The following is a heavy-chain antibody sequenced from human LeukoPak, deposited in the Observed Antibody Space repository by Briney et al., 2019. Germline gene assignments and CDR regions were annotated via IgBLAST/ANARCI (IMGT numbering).Heavy chain of an antibody. D-gene: IGHD2-8*01. J-gene: IGHJ3*02. CDR2: MISKTDGGTT. CDR1: GFTVSSFY. V-gene: IGHV3-15*01. CDR3: TTDNGVSAFDI. Sequence: GGSLRLSCAASGFTVSSFYMSWGRQAPGKGLEWVGRMISKTDGGTTDYAAPVKGRFTISRDDSRNTLFLQMNSLKTDDTAVYYCTTDNGVSAFDIWGQGTMVTVSS.